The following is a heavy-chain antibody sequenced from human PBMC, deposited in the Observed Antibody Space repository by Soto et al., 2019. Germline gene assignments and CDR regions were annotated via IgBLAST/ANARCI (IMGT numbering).Heavy chain of an antibody. J-gene: IGHJ6*03. V-gene: IGHV3-21*01. CDR3: ARSPVYCSGGSCYLKYYYYYYMDV. Sequence: EVQLVESGGGLVKPGGSLRLSCAASGFTFSSYSMNWVRQAPGKGLEWVSSISSSSSYIYYADSVKGRFTISRYNAKNSLYLQMNSLRAEDTAVYYCARSPVYCSGGSCYLKYYYYYYMDVWGKGTTVTVSS. D-gene: IGHD2-15*01. CDR1: GFTFSSYS. CDR2: ISSSSSYI.